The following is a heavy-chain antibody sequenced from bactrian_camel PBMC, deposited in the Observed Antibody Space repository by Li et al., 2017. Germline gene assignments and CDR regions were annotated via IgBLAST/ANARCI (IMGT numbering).Heavy chain of an antibody. D-gene: IGHD2*01. J-gene: IGHJ4*01. Sequence: HVQLVESGGSSVQPGGSLRLACAYTSSKHCMAWFRQAAGKERERVASIEAGVAPRYAPSVTGRFTISQDDAKNTLYLQMNDLEPGDTAIYYCAADLLGRAWSSGICHARVSEYQHWGQGTQVTVS. V-gene: IGHV3S26*01. CDR3: AADLLGRAWSSGICHARVSEYQH. CDR1: TSSKHC. CDR2: IEAGVAP.